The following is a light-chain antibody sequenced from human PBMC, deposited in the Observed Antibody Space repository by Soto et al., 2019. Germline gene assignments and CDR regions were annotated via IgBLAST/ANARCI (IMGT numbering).Light chain of an antibody. V-gene: IGKV3-15*01. J-gene: IGKJ1*01. CDR2: GAT. Sequence: EILLTQSPATLSVSPGETATLCCRASQIVLSDLAWYQQKPGQAPRLLVYGATTRATDAPAKFRGRGSGTEFSLTISSLQSEDSATYYCQQYRSWPRTFGQGSRVEI. CDR3: QQYRSWPRT. CDR1: QIVLSD.